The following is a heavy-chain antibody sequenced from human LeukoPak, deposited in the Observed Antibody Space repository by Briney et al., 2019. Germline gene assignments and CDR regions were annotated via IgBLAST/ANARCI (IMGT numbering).Heavy chain of an antibody. CDR3: VKSGTWADFDS. CDR2: ISGSGGST. V-gene: IGHV3-23*01. CDR1: GFTFSSYA. J-gene: IGHJ4*02. D-gene: IGHD1-26*01. Sequence: HPGGSLRLSCAASGFTFSSYAMSWVRQAPGKGLEWVSAISGSGGSTYYADSVKGRFTISRDNSKNTLHLQMSSLRADDTAVYYCVKSGTWADFDSWGQGTLVTVSS.